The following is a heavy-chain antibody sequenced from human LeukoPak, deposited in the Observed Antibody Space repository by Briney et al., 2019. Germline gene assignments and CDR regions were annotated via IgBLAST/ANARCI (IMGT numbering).Heavy chain of an antibody. Sequence: PSETLSLICTVSGGSISSYYWSWIRQPAGKGLEWVGRIYTSGSTNYNPSLKSRVTMSVDTSKNQFSLKLSSVTAADTAVYYCARGRYPFDAFDIWGQGTMVTVSS. V-gene: IGHV4-4*07. CDR2: IYTSGST. J-gene: IGHJ3*02. CDR3: ARGRYPFDAFDI. D-gene: IGHD1-14*01. CDR1: GGSISSYY.